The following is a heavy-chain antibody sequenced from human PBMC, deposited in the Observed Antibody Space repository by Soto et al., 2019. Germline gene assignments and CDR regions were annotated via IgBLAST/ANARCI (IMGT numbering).Heavy chain of an antibody. V-gene: IGHV3-23*01. CDR1: GFTFGNYA. J-gene: IGHJ3*02. CDR3: AKKGLGSLATYCSTGDCHYAFDI. Sequence: EVQLLESGGGLVQPGGSLRLSCAASGFTFGNYAMIWVRQAPGKGLEWVSTISGGGDGTYYADSVRGRFTISRENSRNTVALQMNRMRAEDTDVYYCAKKGLGSLATYCSTGDCHYAFDIWGQGTMVTVSS. D-gene: IGHD2-15*01. CDR2: ISGGGDGT.